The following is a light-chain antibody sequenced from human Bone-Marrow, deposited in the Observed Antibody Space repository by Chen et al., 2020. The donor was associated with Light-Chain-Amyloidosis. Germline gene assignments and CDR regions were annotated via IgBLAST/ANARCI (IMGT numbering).Light chain of an antibody. J-gene: IGLJ1*01. Sequence: QSALTQPASVSGSPGQSITISCTGTSSDVGGDNHVSWYQPHPDKAPKLMIYEVTNRPSWVPDRFSGSKSDNTAYLTISRLQTEDEADYFCSSYTITNTLVFGSGTRVTFL. V-gene: IGLV2-14*01. CDR3: SSYTITNTLV. CDR2: EVT. CDR1: SSDVGGDNH.